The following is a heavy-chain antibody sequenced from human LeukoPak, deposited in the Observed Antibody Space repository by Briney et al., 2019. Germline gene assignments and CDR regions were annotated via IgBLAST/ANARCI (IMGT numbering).Heavy chain of an antibody. CDR1: GFTFDDYT. CDR3: AKDMALGIFGVVISEGIDY. J-gene: IGHJ4*02. CDR2: ICWDGGST. Sequence: GGSLRLSCAASGFTFDDYTMHWVRQAPGKGLEWVSLICWDGGSTYYADSVKGRFTISRDNSKNSLYLQMNSLRTEDTALYYCAKDMALGIFGVVISEGIDYWGQGTLVTDSS. D-gene: IGHD3-3*01. V-gene: IGHV3-43*01.